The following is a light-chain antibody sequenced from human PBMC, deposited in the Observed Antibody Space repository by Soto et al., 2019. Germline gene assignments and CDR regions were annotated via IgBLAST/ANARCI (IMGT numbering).Light chain of an antibody. CDR1: QSVSSY. Sequence: EIVLTQSPATLSLSPGERATLSCRASQSVSSYLAWYQQKPGQAPRLLIYDASNRATGIPARFSGSGSGTDFTLTISSLEPEDFAVYYCQQRSNWPFTFRPGPKVDIK. CDR3: QQRSNWPFT. V-gene: IGKV3-11*01. CDR2: DAS. J-gene: IGKJ3*01.